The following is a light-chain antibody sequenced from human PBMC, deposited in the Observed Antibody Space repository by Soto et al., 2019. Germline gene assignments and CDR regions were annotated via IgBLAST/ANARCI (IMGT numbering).Light chain of an antibody. CDR3: QQRSDWPPSLT. J-gene: IGKJ4*02. Sequence: EIVLTQSPATLSLSPGERATLSCRASQSVSSSLAWYQQKPGQAPRLLIYAASNRATGIPTRFSGSGSGTDFTLTISSLEPEYLGVYYCQQRSDWPPSLTFGGGTKVDIK. V-gene: IGKV3-11*01. CDR2: AAS. CDR1: QSVSSS.